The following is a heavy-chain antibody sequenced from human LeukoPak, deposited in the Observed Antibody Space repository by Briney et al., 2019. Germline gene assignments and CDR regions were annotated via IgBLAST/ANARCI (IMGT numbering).Heavy chain of an antibody. Sequence: GGSLRLSCAASGFTFNKYDMTWARQAPGKGLEWVSTITGRSDKTYYTDSVKGRFVTSRDNSKGTLYLQMNSLRAEDTALYYCAKGGWLDDLGQGALVTVSS. J-gene: IGHJ4*02. D-gene: IGHD6-19*01. CDR2: ITGRSDKT. CDR3: AKGGWLDD. V-gene: IGHV3-23*01. CDR1: GFTFNKYD.